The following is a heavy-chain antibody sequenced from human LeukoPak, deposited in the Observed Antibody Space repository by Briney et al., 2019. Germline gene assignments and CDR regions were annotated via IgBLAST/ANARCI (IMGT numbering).Heavy chain of an antibody. D-gene: IGHD4-17*01. V-gene: IGHV1-2*02. CDR3: ARELYGENWFDP. Sequence: GASVKVSCKASGYTFTSYGISWVRQAPGQGLEWMGWINPNSGGTNYAQKFQGRVTMTRDTSISTAYMELSRLRSDDTAVYYCARELYGENWFDPWGQGTLVTVSS. J-gene: IGHJ5*02. CDR1: GYTFTSYG. CDR2: INPNSGGT.